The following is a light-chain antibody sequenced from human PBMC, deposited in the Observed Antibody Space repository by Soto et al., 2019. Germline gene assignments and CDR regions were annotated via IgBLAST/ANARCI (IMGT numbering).Light chain of an antibody. J-gene: IGKJ1*01. V-gene: IGKV1-6*01. Sequence: AIQVTQSPSSLSASVGDTVTITCRASQGIRNELGWYQQKPGKAPKLLIYAASTLQSEVPSRFSGSGSGTDFTHTISSLQPEDFATYYCLQDYTYPWTFGQGTKVEIK. CDR3: LQDYTYPWT. CDR1: QGIRNE. CDR2: AAS.